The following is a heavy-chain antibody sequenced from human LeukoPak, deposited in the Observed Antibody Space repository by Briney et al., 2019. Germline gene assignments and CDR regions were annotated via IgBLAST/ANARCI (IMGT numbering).Heavy chain of an antibody. V-gene: IGHV3-30*04. CDR3: ARMTTVTEAFDY. CDR1: GFTFSSYA. J-gene: IGHJ4*02. Sequence: QPGGSLRLSCAASGFTFSSYAMHWVRQAPGKGLEWVAVISYDGSNKYYADSVKGRFTISRDNSKNTLYLQMNGLRAEDTAVYYCARMTTVTEAFDYWGQGTLVTVSS. CDR2: ISYDGSNK. D-gene: IGHD4-17*01.